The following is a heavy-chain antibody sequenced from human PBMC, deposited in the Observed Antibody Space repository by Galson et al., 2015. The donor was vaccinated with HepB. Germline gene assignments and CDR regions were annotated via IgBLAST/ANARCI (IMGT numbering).Heavy chain of an antibody. CDR3: ARGPHYGSGSYPHY. J-gene: IGHJ4*02. CDR2: INHSGST. CDR1: GGSFSGYY. Sequence: ETLSLTCAVYGGSFSGYYWSWIRQPPGRGLEWIGEINHSGSTNYNPSLKSRVTISVDTSKSQFSLKLSSVTAADTAVCYCARGPHYGSGSYPHYWGQGTLVTVPS. D-gene: IGHD3-10*01. V-gene: IGHV4-34*01.